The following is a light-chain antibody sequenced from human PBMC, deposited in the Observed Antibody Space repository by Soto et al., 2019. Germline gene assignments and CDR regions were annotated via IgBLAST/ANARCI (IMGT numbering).Light chain of an antibody. CDR3: QTWGTGIQV. CDR2: VNSAGSH. J-gene: IGLJ3*02. Sequence: QPVLTQSPSASASLGASVKLTCTLSSGYSNYGIAWHQLQPEKGPRFVMKVNSAGSHYKGDGIPDRFSGSSSGAERHLIISSLQSDDEADYYCQTWGTGIQVFGGGTKLTVL. CDR1: SGYSNYG. V-gene: IGLV4-69*01.